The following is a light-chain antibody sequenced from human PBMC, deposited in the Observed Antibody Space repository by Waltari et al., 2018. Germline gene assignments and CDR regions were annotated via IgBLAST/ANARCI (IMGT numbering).Light chain of an antibody. J-gene: IGLJ1*01. CDR1: SPNIGAGHD. CDR3: QSYDSSLSGGV. Sequence: QSVLTQPPSVSGAPGQRVTISRTGSSPNIGAGHDVHWYQQLPGTAPKLLIYGNSNRPSGVPDRFSGSKSGTSASLAITGLQAEDEADYYCQSYDSSLSGGVFGTGTKVTVL. V-gene: IGLV1-40*01. CDR2: GNS.